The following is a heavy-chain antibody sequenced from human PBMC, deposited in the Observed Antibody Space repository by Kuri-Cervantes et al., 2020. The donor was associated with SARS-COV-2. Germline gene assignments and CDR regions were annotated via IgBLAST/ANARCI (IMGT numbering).Heavy chain of an antibody. V-gene: IGHV1-69*13. CDR2: IIPIFGTA. J-gene: IGHJ6*02. Sequence: SVKVSCKASGGTFSSYAISWVRQAPGQGLEWMGGIIPIFGTANYAQKFQGRVTITADESTSTAYMELSCLRSEDTAVYYCARVEEYGDSYYYYYGMDVWGQGTTVTVSS. CDR3: ARVEEYGDSYYYYYGMDV. D-gene: IGHD4-17*01. CDR1: GGTFSSYA.